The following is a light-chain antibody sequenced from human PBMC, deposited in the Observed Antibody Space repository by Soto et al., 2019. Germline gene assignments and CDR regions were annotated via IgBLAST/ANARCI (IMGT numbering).Light chain of an antibody. CDR2: EVN. Sequence: SVLPQPPSASVSPGQSVTISCTGTNSDVGGYNYVSWYQQYPGKAPKLIIYEVNERPSGVPDRFSGSKSGNTASLTVSGLQTADEADYYCSSYAGSNWYVFGNGTKVTVL. J-gene: IGLJ1*01. CDR3: SSYAGSNWYV. V-gene: IGLV2-8*01. CDR1: NSDVGGYNY.